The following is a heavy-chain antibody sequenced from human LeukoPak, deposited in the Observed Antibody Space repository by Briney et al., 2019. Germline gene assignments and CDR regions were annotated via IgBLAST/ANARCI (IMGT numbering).Heavy chain of an antibody. V-gene: IGHV3-23*01. Sequence: GGSLRLSCAASGFTFGSYAMSWVRQAPGKGLEWVSAISGSGGSTYYADSVKGRFTISRDNSKNTLYLQMNSLRAEDTAVYYCAKDTQNYGSAPFDYWGQGTLVTVSS. J-gene: IGHJ4*02. CDR2: ISGSGGST. CDR1: GFTFGSYA. D-gene: IGHD1-26*01. CDR3: AKDTQNYGSAPFDY.